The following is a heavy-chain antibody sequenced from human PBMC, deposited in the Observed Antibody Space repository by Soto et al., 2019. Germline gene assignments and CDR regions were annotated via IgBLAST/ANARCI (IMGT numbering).Heavy chain of an antibody. J-gene: IGHJ3*02. V-gene: IGHV1-18*01. CDR2: ISAYNGNT. Sequence: ASVKVSCKASGYTFTSYGISWVRQAPGQGLEWMGWISAYNGNTNYAQKLQGRVTMTTDTSTSTAYMELRSLRSDDTAVYYCARDGYYYGSGSYDAFDIWGQGTMVTVSS. D-gene: IGHD3-10*01. CDR1: GYTFTSYG. CDR3: ARDGYYYGSGSYDAFDI.